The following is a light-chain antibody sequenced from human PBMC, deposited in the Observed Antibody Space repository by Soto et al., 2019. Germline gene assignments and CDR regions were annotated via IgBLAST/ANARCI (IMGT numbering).Light chain of an antibody. V-gene: IGKV3-15*01. J-gene: IGKJ1*01. CDR1: QGIRNF. CDR3: QQSASWPWT. Sequence: EIVMTQSPATLSVSPGERATLSCRASQGIRNFLAWYQQKPGQAPRLLISGASTRATGIPARFSGSGSGTDFTLTISSLQSEYFAVYYCQQSASWPWTFGQGTKVEIK. CDR2: GAS.